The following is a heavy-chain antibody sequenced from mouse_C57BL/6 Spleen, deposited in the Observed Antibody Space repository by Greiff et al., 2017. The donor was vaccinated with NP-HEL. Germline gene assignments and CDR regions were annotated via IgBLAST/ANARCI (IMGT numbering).Heavy chain of an antibody. D-gene: IGHD1-1*01. Sequence: VQLQQSGAELVQPGASVKLSCKASGYTFTDYYINWVRQRPGQGLEWIGKIGPGSGSTYYNEKFKGQATLTADKSSSTAYMQLSSLNSEDSAGYLCARNYCGRDAMDYWGQGTSVTVSS. J-gene: IGHJ4*01. V-gene: IGHV1-77*01. CDR2: IGPGSGST. CDR1: GYTFTDYY. CDR3: ARNYCGRDAMDY.